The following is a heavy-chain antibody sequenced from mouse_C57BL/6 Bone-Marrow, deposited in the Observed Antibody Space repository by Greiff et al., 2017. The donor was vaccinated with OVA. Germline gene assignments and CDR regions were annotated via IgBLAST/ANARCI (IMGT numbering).Heavy chain of an antibody. CDR1: GYAFSSSW. Sequence: QVQLQQSGPELVKPGASVKISCKASGYAFSSSWMNWVKQRPGKGLEWIGRIYPGDGDTNYNGKFKGKATLTADKSSSTAYMQLSSLTSEDSAVYFCASHTPGFHWYFDVWGTGTTVTVSS. CDR2: IYPGDGDT. V-gene: IGHV1-82*01. J-gene: IGHJ1*03. CDR3: ASHTPGFHWYFDV.